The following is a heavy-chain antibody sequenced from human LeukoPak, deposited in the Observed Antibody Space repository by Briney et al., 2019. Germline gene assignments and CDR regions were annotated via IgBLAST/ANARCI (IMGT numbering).Heavy chain of an antibody. D-gene: IGHD3-22*01. Sequence: GRSLRLSCAASGFTFSSYGMHWVRQAPGKGLEWVAFISSDGSNKYYADSMKGRFTISRDNSKNTLYLQMNSLRAEDTAVYYCAKDQYYYDNSGTSDYWGQGTLVTVSS. V-gene: IGHV3-30*18. J-gene: IGHJ4*02. CDR3: AKDQYYYDNSGTSDY. CDR1: GFTFSSYG. CDR2: ISSDGSNK.